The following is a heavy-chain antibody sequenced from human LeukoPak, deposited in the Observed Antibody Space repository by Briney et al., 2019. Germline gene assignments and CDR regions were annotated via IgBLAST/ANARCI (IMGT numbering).Heavy chain of an antibody. V-gene: IGHV3-21*01. CDR1: GFTFSSYS. CDR2: ISSSSSYI. CDR3: ARDLPIYYGMDV. J-gene: IGHJ6*02. Sequence: GGSLRLSCAASGFTFSSYSMNWVRQAPGKGLEWVSSISSSSSYIYYADSVKGRFTISRDNAKNSLYLQMNSLRAEDTAVYYCARDLPIYYGMDVWGQGTTVTVSS.